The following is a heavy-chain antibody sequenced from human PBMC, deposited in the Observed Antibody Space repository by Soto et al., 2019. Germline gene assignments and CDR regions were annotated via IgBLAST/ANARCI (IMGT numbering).Heavy chain of an antibody. CDR1: GGNISSSNW. D-gene: IGHD3-10*01. CDR2: IYHSGST. V-gene: IGHV4-4*02. CDR3: ARDRVLLWFGELSLHGPYGMDV. Sequence: SETLSLTCTVSGGNISSSNWWSWVRQPPGKGLEWIGEIYHSGSTNYNPSLKSRVTISVDKSKNQFSLKLSSVTAADTAVYYCARDRVLLWFGELSLHGPYGMDVWGQGTTVTVSS. J-gene: IGHJ6*02.